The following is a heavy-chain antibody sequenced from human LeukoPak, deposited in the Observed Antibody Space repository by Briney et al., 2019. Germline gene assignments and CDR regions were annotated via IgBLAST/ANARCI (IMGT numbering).Heavy chain of an antibody. D-gene: IGHD1-7*01. CDR3: ARDRRMRVRGYGKTGTTALDY. CDR1: GFTVSQNY. CDR2: VSGSGGSR. Sequence: GGSLRLSCAASGFTVSQNYMSWVRQAPGKGLEWVSGVSGSGGSRNYADSVKGRFTISRDNSEKTLYLQMNSLRAEDTAVYFCARDRRMRVRGYGKTGTTALDYWGQGTLVTVSS. J-gene: IGHJ4*02. V-gene: IGHV3-23*01.